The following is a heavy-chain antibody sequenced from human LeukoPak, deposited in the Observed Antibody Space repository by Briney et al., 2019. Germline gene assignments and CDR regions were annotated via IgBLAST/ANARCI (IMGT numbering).Heavy chain of an antibody. V-gene: IGHV3-30*03. Sequence: GGSLRLSCAASGFTVSSNYMSWVRQAPGKGLEWVAVVSYDGGAKYYADSVKGRFTISRDNSKNTVDLQMYSLRAEDSAVYYCARSLGSGWIHLVEYWGQGTLATVS. J-gene: IGHJ4*02. CDR3: ARSLGSGWIHLVEY. CDR1: GFTVSSNY. CDR2: VSYDGGAK. D-gene: IGHD6-19*01.